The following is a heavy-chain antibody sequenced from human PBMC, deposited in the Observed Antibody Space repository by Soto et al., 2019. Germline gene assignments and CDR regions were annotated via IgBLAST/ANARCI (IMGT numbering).Heavy chain of an antibody. Sequence: QVQLQESGPGLVKPSETLSLTCAVSSGSISSSNWWSWVRQSPGKGLEWIGEIYHSESTNYNPSLKSRVTISVDKSKNQFSLKLTSVTAADTAVYYCARILRGVIAVAGRDAFDIWGQGTMVTVSS. CDR3: ARILRGVIAVAGRDAFDI. V-gene: IGHV4-4*02. J-gene: IGHJ3*02. CDR2: IYHSEST. CDR1: SGSISSSNW. D-gene: IGHD6-19*01.